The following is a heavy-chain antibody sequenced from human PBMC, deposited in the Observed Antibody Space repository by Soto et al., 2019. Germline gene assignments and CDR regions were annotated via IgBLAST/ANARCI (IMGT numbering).Heavy chain of an antibody. V-gene: IGHV3-23*01. CDR1: GFTFRNYA. CDR3: AKSGHFDMLTGLGGFDP. Sequence: GGSLRLSCAASGFTFRNYAMIWVRQAPGKGLQWVLGISDSGGVIFYADSVRGRFTISRDNSKNTLFLQMNSLRGDDTALYYCAKSGHFDMLTGLGGFDPWGQGTQVTVSS. J-gene: IGHJ5*02. CDR2: ISDSGGVI. D-gene: IGHD3-9*01.